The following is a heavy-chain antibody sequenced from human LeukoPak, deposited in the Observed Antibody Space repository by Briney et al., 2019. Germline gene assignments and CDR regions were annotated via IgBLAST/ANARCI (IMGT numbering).Heavy chain of an antibody. CDR1: GFTFDDYA. V-gene: IGHV3-9*01. J-gene: IGHJ4*02. D-gene: IGHD6-19*01. CDR2: ISWNSGSI. Sequence: TGGSLRLSRAASGFTFDDYAMHWVRQAPGKGLEWVSGISWNSGSIGYADSVKGRFTISRDNAKNSLYLQMNSLRAEDTALYYCAKDGSHEIAVAGDYWGQGTLVTVSS. CDR3: AKDGSHEIAVAGDY.